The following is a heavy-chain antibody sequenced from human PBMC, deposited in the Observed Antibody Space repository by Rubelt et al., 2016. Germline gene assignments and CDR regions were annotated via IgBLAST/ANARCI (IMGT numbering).Heavy chain of an antibody. V-gene: IGHV1-46*01. Sequence: VKKPGASVKVSCKASGYTFTSYYMHWVRQAPGQGLEWMGIINPSGGSTSYPQKFQGRVTMTRDTSTSTVYMELSSLRSEDTAVYYCARGLPLFYYDSSGYLYWGQGTLVTVSS. CDR1: GYTFTSYY. CDR3: ARGLPLFYYDSSGYLY. CDR2: INPSGGST. J-gene: IGHJ4*02. D-gene: IGHD3-22*01.